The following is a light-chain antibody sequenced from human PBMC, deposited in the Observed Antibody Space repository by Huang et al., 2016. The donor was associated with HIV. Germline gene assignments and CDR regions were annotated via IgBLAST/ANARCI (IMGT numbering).Light chain of an antibody. V-gene: IGKV1-5*03. CDR3: QLYNTPSPYT. CDR1: QSISSW. Sequence: DIQLTQSPSTLSASVGDRVTITCRAIQSISSWLAWYKQKPGKAPKILISKASNLEGGVPSRFSVSGSGTEFTLTISSLQPDDFATYYCQLYNTPSPYTFGQGTKLEIK. CDR2: KAS. J-gene: IGKJ2*01.